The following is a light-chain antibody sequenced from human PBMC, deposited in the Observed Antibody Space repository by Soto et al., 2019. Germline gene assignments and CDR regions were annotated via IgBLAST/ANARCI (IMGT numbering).Light chain of an antibody. CDR3: QQHNTRPPCT. J-gene: IGKJ2*02. CDR2: GAS. CDR1: QSVSSN. Sequence: EIVMTQSPATLSVSPGERATLSCRASQSVSSNLAWYQQKPGQAPRLLIYGASTRATGIPARFSGSGSGTEFTLTISSLQSEDFAVYYCQQHNTRPPCTFGQGTKLEIK. V-gene: IGKV3-15*01.